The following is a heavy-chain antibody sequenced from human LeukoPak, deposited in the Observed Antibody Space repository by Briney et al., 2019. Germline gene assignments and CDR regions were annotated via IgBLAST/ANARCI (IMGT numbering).Heavy chain of an antibody. CDR2: ISSSSGTI. Sequence: GGSLRLSCAASGFTFSTYSMKWVRQAQGKGLEWVSYISSSSGTIYYADSVKGRFTISRDNAKNSLYLQMNGLRDEDTAVYYCARDQSDYYGSGSYSEGSYWGQGTLVTVSS. CDR1: GFTFSTYS. J-gene: IGHJ4*02. CDR3: ARDQSDYYGSGSYSEGSY. V-gene: IGHV3-48*02. D-gene: IGHD3-10*01.